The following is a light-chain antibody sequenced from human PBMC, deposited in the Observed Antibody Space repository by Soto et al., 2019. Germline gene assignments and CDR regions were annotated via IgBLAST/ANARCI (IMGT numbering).Light chain of an antibody. J-gene: IGKJ4*01. CDR3: QHFDNLPLT. Sequence: DIPMTQSPSSLSASVGDRVTITCQASQDITNYLNWYQQKPGKAPKLLISAASNLKRGVPSRFSGSGSGTDFTFTISSLHPEDIATYYCQHFDNLPLTFGGGTKVEI. V-gene: IGKV1-33*01. CDR1: QDITNY. CDR2: AAS.